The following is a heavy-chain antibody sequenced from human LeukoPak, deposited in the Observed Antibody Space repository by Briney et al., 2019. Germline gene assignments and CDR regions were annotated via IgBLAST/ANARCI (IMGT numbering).Heavy chain of an antibody. CDR3: ARRQYCSGGSCQPLNXFDP. D-gene: IGHD2-15*01. Sequence: SETLSLTCAVYGGSFSGYYWSWIRQPPGKGLEWIGEINHSGSTNYNPSLKSRVTISVDTSKNQFSLKLSSVTAADTAVYYCARRQYCSGGSCQPLNXFDPWGXXTLVTVSS. CDR1: GGSFSGYY. CDR2: INHSGST. J-gene: IGHJ5*02. V-gene: IGHV4-34*01.